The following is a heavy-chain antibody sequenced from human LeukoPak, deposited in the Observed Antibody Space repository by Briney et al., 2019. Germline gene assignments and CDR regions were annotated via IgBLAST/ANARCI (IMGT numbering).Heavy chain of an antibody. Sequence: GGSLRLSCSASGFTFSTYGMNWVRQAPGKGLEWVAVIWYDGTNEYYTDSVKGRFTISRDNSENTSYLQMNRLSAEDTAVYYCARDRDSSGYNYYFDYWGQGTLVTVSS. V-gene: IGHV3-33*01. J-gene: IGHJ4*02. D-gene: IGHD3-22*01. CDR1: GFTFSTYG. CDR3: ARDRDSSGYNYYFDY. CDR2: IWYDGTNE.